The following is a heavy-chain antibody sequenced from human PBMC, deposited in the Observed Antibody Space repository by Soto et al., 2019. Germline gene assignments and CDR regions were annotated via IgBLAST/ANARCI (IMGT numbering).Heavy chain of an antibody. CDR3: AREGHYYGSGSMDY. V-gene: IGHV3-33*01. CDR1: GFTFSSYG. D-gene: IGHD3-10*01. Sequence: GGSLGLSCAASGFTFSSYGMHWVRQAPGKGLEWVAVIWYDGSNKYYADSVKGRFTISRDNSKNTLYLQMNSLRAEDTAVYYCAREGHYYGSGSMDYWGQGTLVTVSS. J-gene: IGHJ4*02. CDR2: IWYDGSNK.